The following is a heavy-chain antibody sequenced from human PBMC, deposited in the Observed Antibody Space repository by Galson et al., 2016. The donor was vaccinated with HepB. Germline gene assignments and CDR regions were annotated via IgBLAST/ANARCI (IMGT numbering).Heavy chain of an antibody. CDR2: ISYDGSNK. Sequence: SLRLSCAASGFTFSSNAIHWVRQAPGKGLEWVAVISYDGSNKYFADSVKGRFTISRDNSENTLYLQMNSLRAEDTAVYYCARVGYNYGSGSYYNGDDWYFDLWGRGTLVIVSS. CDR1: GFTFSSNA. V-gene: IGHV3-30*04. CDR3: ARVGYNYGSGSYYNGDDWYFDL. J-gene: IGHJ2*01. D-gene: IGHD3-10*01.